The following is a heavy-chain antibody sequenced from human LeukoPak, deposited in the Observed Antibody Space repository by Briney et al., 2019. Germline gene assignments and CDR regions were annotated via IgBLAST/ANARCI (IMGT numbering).Heavy chain of an antibody. D-gene: IGHD6-19*01. V-gene: IGHV5-51*01. J-gene: IGHJ5*02. Sequence: GESLKISCKGSGYRFTNYWIGWVRQMPGEGLEWMGIIYPGDSDTRYSPSFQGQVTISADKSISTAYLQWSGLKASDTAMYYCARHGRGYSSDPFDPWGQGTLVTVSS. CDR3: ARHGRGYSSDPFDP. CDR2: IYPGDSDT. CDR1: GYRFTNYW.